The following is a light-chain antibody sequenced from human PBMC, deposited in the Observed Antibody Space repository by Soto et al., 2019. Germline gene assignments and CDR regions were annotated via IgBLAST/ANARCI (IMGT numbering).Light chain of an antibody. Sequence: EIVLTQSPGTLSLSPGERATLSCRASQSVSSNYLAWYQQKPGQAPKLLIYGASSRATGIPDRFSGSGSGTDFILTISRLEPEDLAMYYSQQSGKSFPLSFGGGTKLEI. CDR2: GAS. J-gene: IGKJ4*01. CDR3: QQSGKSFPLS. V-gene: IGKV3-20*01. CDR1: QSVSSNY.